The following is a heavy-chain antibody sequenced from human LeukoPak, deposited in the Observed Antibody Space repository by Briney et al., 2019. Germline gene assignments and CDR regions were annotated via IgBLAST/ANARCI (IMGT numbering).Heavy chain of an antibody. CDR3: ARGFSYNHFDY. CDR1: GFSFSIAW. CDR2: INSDGSTT. J-gene: IGHJ4*02. V-gene: IGHV3-74*01. D-gene: IGHD5-24*01. Sequence: GGSLRLSCAASGFSFSIAWMSWVRQAPGKGLVWVSHINSDGSTTNYADSVKGRFTISRDNAKNTLSLQMNSLRVDDTAVYYCARGFSYNHFDYWGQGTRVTVSS.